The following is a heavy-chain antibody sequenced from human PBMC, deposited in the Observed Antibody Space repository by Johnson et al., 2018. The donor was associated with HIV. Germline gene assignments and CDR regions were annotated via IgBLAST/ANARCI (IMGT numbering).Heavy chain of an antibody. J-gene: IGHJ3*02. CDR3: ARARWRVDDAFDI. CDR1: GFTFSSYD. V-gene: IGHV3-30-3*01. D-gene: IGHD4-23*01. Sequence: QVQLVESGGGVVQPGGSLRLSCAASGFTFSSYDMHWVRQAPGKGLEWVAVISYDGSNKYYADSVKGRFTISRDNSKNTLYLQMNSLRAEDTAVYYCARARWRVDDAFDIWGQGTMVTVSS. CDR2: ISYDGSNK.